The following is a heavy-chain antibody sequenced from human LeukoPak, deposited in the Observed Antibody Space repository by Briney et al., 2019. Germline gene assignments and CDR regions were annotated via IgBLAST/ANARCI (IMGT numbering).Heavy chain of an antibody. Sequence: ASVKVSCKASGYTFTSYYIHWVRQAPGQGLEWMGIINPSGGSTNYAQKFQGRVTMTRDMSTSTVYMELSSLRSEDTAVCYCAKSSLRSDYYKNWGQGTLVTVSS. J-gene: IGHJ4*02. D-gene: IGHD3-3*01. CDR2: INPSGGST. CDR3: AKSSLRSDYYKN. CDR1: GYTFTSYY. V-gene: IGHV1-46*01.